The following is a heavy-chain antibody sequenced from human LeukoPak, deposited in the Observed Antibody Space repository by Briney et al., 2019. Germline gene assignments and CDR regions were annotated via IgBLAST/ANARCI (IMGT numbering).Heavy chain of an antibody. CDR2: ISYDGSNK. CDR1: GFTFSSYA. Sequence: GGSLRLSCAASGFTFSSYAMHWVRQAPGKGLEWVAVISYDGSNKYYADSVKGRFTISRDNSKNTLYLQMNSLRAEDTAVYYCAGDSSGYDAFDIWGQGTMVTVSS. V-gene: IGHV3-30-3*01. J-gene: IGHJ3*02. D-gene: IGHD3-22*01. CDR3: AGDSSGYDAFDI.